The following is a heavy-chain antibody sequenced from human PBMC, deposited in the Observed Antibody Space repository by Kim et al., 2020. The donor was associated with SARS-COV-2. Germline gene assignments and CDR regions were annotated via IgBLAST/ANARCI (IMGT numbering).Heavy chain of an antibody. CDR1: GYTFTSYG. D-gene: IGHD3-10*01. Sequence: ASVKVSCKSSGYTFTSYGMNWVRQAPGQGLEWMGWISADSGDTKYAQKLQDRVTMTTDTSTHTVYMELRNLKSNDTAVYYCARGDRYYPQQYDMDIWGQGTTVIVSS. CDR2: ISADSGDT. CDR3: ARGDRYYPQQYDMDI. V-gene: IGHV1-18*01. J-gene: IGHJ6*02.